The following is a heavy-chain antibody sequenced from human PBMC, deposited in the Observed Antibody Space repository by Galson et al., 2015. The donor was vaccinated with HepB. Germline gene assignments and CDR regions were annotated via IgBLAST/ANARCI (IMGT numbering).Heavy chain of an antibody. CDR1: GFSLSTSGVG. J-gene: IGHJ3*02. Sequence: PALVKPTQTLTLTCTFSGFSLSTSGVGVGWIRQPPGKALEWLTLIYWDDDKRYSPFLMSRVTITKDTSKNQVVLTMTNMDPVDTATYYCAHVEMTIMGGAFDIWGQGTMVTVSS. D-gene: IGHD5-24*01. V-gene: IGHV2-5*02. CDR3: AHVEMTIMGGAFDI. CDR2: IYWDDDK.